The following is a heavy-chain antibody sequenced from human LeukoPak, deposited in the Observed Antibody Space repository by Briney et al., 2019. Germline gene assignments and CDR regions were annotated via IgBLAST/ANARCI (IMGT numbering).Heavy chain of an antibody. D-gene: IGHD6-19*01. CDR3: GRAAGFSSGYYNY. V-gene: IGHV4-59*12. CDR2: IYYSGST. CDR1: GGSISSYY. J-gene: IGHJ4*02. Sequence: SETLSLTCTVAGGSISSYYWSWIRQPPGKGLEWIGYIYYSGSTNYNPSLKSRVTISVDTSKNQFSLKLSSVTAADTAVYYCGRAAGFSSGYYNYWGQGTLVTVSS.